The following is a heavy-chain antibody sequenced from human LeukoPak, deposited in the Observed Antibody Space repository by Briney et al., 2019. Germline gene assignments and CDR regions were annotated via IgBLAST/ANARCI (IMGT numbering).Heavy chain of an antibody. D-gene: IGHD3-22*01. J-gene: IGHJ4*02. CDR1: GFTVSTNY. V-gene: IGHV3-66*01. CDR2: IYIGGTT. Sequence: GGSLRLSCAASGFTVSTNYMSWVRQAPGKGLEWVSTIYIGGTTYYADSVKGRFTISRDISKNTVFLQMNSLRAEDMAVYYCARASNYFDILYWGQGTLVTVSS. CDR3: ARASNYFDILY.